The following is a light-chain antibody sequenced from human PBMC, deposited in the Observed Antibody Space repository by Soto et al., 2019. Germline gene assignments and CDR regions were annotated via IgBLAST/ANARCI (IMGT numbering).Light chain of an antibody. Sequence: EILLTQSPVTLSLSPGEKATLSCTASRDLTSAYLAWYQQRPGQSPRLLIHAASFRATGIPDRFSGSGSGTNFTLIISRLEPDDFAVYYCQQCANSPSFGQGPRVDLK. CDR2: AAS. CDR3: QQCANSPS. CDR1: RDLTSAY. V-gene: IGKV3-20*01. J-gene: IGKJ1*01.